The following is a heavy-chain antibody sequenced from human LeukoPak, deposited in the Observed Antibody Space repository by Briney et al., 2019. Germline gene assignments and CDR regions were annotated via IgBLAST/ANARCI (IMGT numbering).Heavy chain of an antibody. D-gene: IGHD2-21*02. CDR3: ARDPYCGGDCYYDY. CDR2: IIPIFGTA. CDR1: GGTFISYA. J-gene: IGHJ4*02. V-gene: IGHV1-69*01. Sequence: ASVKVSCKASGGTFISYAISWVRQAPGQRLEWMGGIIPIFGTANYAQKFQGRVTITADESTSTAYMELSSLRSEDTAVYYCARDPYCGGDCYYDYWGQGTLVTVSS.